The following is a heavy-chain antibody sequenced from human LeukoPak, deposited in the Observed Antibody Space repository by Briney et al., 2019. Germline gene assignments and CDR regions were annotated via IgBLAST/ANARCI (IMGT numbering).Heavy chain of an antibody. CDR2: MNPNSGNT. J-gene: IGHJ3*02. D-gene: IGHD1-14*01. CDR3: ARDEGETTHAFDI. CDR1: GYTFTSYD. V-gene: IGHV1-8*01. Sequence: GASVKVSCKASGYTFTSYDINWVRQATGQGLEWMGWMNPNSGNTGYAQKFQGRVTMTRNTSISTAYMELSRLRSDDTAVYYCARDEGETTHAFDIWGQGTMVTVSS.